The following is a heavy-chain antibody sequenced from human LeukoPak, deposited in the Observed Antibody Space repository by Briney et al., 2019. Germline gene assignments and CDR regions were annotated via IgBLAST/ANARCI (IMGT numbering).Heavy chain of an antibody. CDR3: ARRPGGRYYDY. V-gene: IGHV3-64*01. D-gene: IGHD3-10*01. Sequence: GGSLRLSCAGSGFTFSSYAMHWVRQAPGKGLEYVSAITTNGGSTYYANSVKGRFTISRDNSKNTLYLQMGSLRAEDMAVYYCARRPGGRYYDYWGQGTLVTVSS. CDR1: GFTFSSYA. J-gene: IGHJ4*02. CDR2: ITTNGGST.